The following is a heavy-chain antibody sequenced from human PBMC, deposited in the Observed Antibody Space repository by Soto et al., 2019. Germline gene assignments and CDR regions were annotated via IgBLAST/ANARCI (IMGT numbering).Heavy chain of an antibody. V-gene: IGHV1-69*06. CDR3: ASPRDTIFGVVTGFPSYYYYGMDV. D-gene: IGHD3-3*01. CDR2: IIPIFGTA. CDR1: GGTFSSYA. J-gene: IGHJ6*02. Sequence: ASVKVSCKASGGTFSSYAISRVRQAPGQGLEWMGGIIPIFGTANYAQKFQGRVTITADKSTSTAYMELSSLRSEDTAVYYCASPRDTIFGVVTGFPSYYYYGMDVWGQGTTVTVSS.